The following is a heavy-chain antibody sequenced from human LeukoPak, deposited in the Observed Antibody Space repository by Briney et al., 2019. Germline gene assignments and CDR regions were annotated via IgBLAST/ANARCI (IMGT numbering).Heavy chain of an antibody. Sequence: SVKVSCKASGGTLSSYAISWVRQAPGQGLEWMGGIIPIFGTANYAQKFQGRVTITADESTSTAYMELSSLRSEDTAVYYCASSRDQNRLYSGYDFLCVDYWGQGTLVTVSS. CDR3: ASSRDQNRLYSGYDFLCVDY. CDR2: IIPIFGTA. V-gene: IGHV1-69*13. J-gene: IGHJ4*02. D-gene: IGHD5-12*01. CDR1: GGTLSSYA.